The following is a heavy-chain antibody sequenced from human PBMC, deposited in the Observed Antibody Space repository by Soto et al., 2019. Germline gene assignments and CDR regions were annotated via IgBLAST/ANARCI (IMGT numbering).Heavy chain of an antibody. Sequence: GGSLRLSCAASGFTFSSYAMSWVRQAPGKGLEWVSAISGSGGSTYYADSVKGRFTISRDNSKNTLYLQMNSLRAEDTAVYYCAVDSGWYEEGGYWGQGTLVTVSS. CDR3: AVDSGWYEEGGY. V-gene: IGHV3-23*01. D-gene: IGHD6-19*01. J-gene: IGHJ4*02. CDR1: GFTFSSYA. CDR2: ISGSGGST.